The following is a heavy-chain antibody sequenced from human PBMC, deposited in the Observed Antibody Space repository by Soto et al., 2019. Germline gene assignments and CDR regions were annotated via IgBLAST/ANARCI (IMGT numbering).Heavy chain of an antibody. D-gene: IGHD3-22*01. V-gene: IGHV1-3*01. Sequence: ASVKVSCKASGYTFTSYAMHWVRQAPGQRLEWMGWINAGNGNTKYSQKFQGRVTITRDTSASTAYMELSSLRSEDTAVYYCSRGPYDSSGYHRDYYYYGMDVWGQGTMVTVSS. J-gene: IGHJ6*02. CDR3: SRGPYDSSGYHRDYYYYGMDV. CDR1: GYTFTSYA. CDR2: INAGNGNT.